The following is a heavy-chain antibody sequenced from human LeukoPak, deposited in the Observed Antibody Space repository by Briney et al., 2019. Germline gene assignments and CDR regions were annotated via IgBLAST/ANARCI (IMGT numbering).Heavy chain of an antibody. Sequence: ASVKVSCEASGYTFTSYDINWVRQAAGQGLEWMGWMNPNSGNTGYAQKFQGRVTMTRSTSIRTAYMELGSLTSEDTAVYYCAREHPTVTTGLRDAFDIWGQGTMVTVSS. CDR2: MNPNSGNT. V-gene: IGHV1-8*01. D-gene: IGHD4-11*01. CDR1: GYTFTSYD. CDR3: AREHPTVTTGLRDAFDI. J-gene: IGHJ3*02.